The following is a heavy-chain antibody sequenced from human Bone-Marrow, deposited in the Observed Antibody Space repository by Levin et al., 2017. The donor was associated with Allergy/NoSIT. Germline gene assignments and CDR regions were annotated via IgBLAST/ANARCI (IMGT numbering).Heavy chain of an antibody. Sequence: GASVKVSCKASGYSFTSYAIHWVRQAPGQRLEWMAWINAADGNTRYSQKFQGRISISKDPSASTAYMELSSLTFEDTALYYCARDPLGEVADRWYFDLWGRGTPVNVSS. CDR1: GYSFTSYA. D-gene: IGHD1-26*01. V-gene: IGHV1-3*01. J-gene: IGHJ2*01. CDR3: ARDPLGEVADRWYFDL. CDR2: INAADGNT.